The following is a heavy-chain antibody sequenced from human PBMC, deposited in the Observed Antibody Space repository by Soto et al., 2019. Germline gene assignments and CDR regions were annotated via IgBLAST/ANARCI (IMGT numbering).Heavy chain of an antibody. CDR2: ISYDGSNK. CDR3: ARDDLYCSSTGCSDYYYYGMDV. J-gene: IGHJ6*02. CDR1: GFTFSSYA. V-gene: IGHV3-30-3*01. D-gene: IGHD2-2*01. Sequence: QVQLVESGGGVVQPGRSLRLSCAASGFTFSSYAMHWVRQAPGKGLEWVAVISYDGSNKYYADSVKGRFTISRDNSKNTQYLQMNSLRAEDTAVYYCARDDLYCSSTGCSDYYYYGMDVWGQGTTVTVSS.